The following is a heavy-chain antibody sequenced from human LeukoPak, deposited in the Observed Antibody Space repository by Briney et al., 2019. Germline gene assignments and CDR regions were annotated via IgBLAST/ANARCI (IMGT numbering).Heavy chain of an antibody. CDR1: GFTFSSYA. J-gene: IGHJ4*02. CDR3: ARGGYYSLDY. D-gene: IGHD3-22*01. V-gene: IGHV3-30*14. Sequence: PGGSLRLSCAASGFTFSSYAMHWVRQAPGKGLEWVAVISYDGSNKYYADSVKGRFTISRDNSKNTLYLQMNSLRAEDTAVYYCARGGYYSLDYWGQGTLVTVSS. CDR2: ISYDGSNK.